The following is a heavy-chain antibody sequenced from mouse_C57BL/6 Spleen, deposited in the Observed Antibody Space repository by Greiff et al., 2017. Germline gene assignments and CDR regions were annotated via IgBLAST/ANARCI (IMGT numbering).Heavy chain of an antibody. CDR3: ASLDYEYDGAWFAY. V-gene: IGHV1-64*01. D-gene: IGHD2-4*01. CDR2: IHPNSGST. J-gene: IGHJ3*01. CDR1: GYTFTSYW. Sequence: QVQLQQPGAELVKPGASVKLSCKASGYTFTSYWMHWVKQRPGQGLEWIGMIHPNSGSTNYNEKFKSKATLTVDKSSSTAYMQLSSLTSEDSAVYDCASLDYEYDGAWFAYWGQGTLVTVSA.